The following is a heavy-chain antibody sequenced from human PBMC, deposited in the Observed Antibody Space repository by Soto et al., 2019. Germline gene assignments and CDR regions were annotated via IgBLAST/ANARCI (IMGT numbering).Heavy chain of an antibody. V-gene: IGHV1-18*01. CDR2: ISAYNGNT. CDR1: GYTFTTYG. J-gene: IGHJ4*02. Sequence: QVQLVQSGAEVKKPGASVKVSCKASGYTFTTYGISWVRQAPGQGLEWMGWISAYNGNTNSAQKLQGRVTMTTDTSTSTAYMERRSLRSDDTAVYYCARDSVYCSGDSCYPFDYWGQGTLVTVSS. CDR3: ARDSVYCSGDSCYPFDY. D-gene: IGHD2-15*01.